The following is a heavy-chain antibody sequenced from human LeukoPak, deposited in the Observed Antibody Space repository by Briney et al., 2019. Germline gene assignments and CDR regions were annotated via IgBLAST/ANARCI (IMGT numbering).Heavy chain of an antibody. CDR2: INAGNGNT. V-gene: IGHV1-3*01. J-gene: IGHJ3*02. D-gene: IGHD2-2*01. Sequence: ASVKVSCKASGYTFTSYAMHWVRQAPGQRLEWMGWINAGNGNTKYSRKFQGRVTITRDTSASTAYMELSSLRSEDTAVYYCAREGCSSTSCYAGSLDIWGQGTMVTVSS. CDR3: AREGCSSTSCYAGSLDI. CDR1: GYTFTSYA.